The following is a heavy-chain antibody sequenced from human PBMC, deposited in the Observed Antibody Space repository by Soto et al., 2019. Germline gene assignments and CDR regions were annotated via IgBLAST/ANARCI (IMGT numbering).Heavy chain of an antibody. CDR1: GGSVSSGSYY. Sequence: TLSLTCTVSGGSVSSGSYYWSWIRQPPGKGLEWIGYIYYSGSTNYNPSLKSRVTISVDTSKNQFSLKLSSVTAADTAVYYCARGSEYSSSWSSDYWGQGTLVTVSS. D-gene: IGHD6-13*01. J-gene: IGHJ4*02. V-gene: IGHV4-61*01. CDR3: ARGSEYSSSWSSDY. CDR2: IYYSGST.